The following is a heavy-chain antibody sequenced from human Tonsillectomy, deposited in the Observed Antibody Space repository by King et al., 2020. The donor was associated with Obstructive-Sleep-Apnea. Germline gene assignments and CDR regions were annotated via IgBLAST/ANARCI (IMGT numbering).Heavy chain of an antibody. CDR1: GYTFTSSY. J-gene: IGHJ3*02. V-gene: IGHV1-46*01. CDR2: ISPSDSSI. CDR3: ARDPGSSGFDI. Sequence: QLVQSGAEVKKPGVSVMVSCKASGYTFTSSYIHWVRQAPGQGLEWMGIISPSDSSIIYAQNFQGRVTMTSDRSTSTVYMELSSLRPEDTAVYYCARDPGSSGFDIWGPGTMVTVSS. D-gene: IGHD2-2*01.